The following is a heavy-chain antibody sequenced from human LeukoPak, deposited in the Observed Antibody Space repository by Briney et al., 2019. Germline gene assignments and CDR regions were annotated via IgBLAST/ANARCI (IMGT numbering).Heavy chain of an antibody. CDR3: TRVAQSGPTGWFDP. CDR2: ISSTGSYI. D-gene: IGHD1-1*01. Sequence: GGSLRLSCAASGFNLASYMLNWVRRAPGKGLEWVSSISSTGSYIYYADSVKGRFTISRDNPGNVFYLQMDSLRAEDTAVYYCTRVAQSGPTGWFDPWGQGTLATVSS. V-gene: IGHV3-21*01. CDR1: GFNLASYM. J-gene: IGHJ5*02.